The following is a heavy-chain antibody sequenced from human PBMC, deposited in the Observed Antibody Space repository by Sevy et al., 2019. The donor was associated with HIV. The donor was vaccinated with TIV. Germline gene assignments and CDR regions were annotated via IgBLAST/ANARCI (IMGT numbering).Heavy chain of an antibody. D-gene: IGHD4-17*01. V-gene: IGHV3-9*01. CDR1: GFTFDDYA. CDR3: AKDLGPYGDYAHFDY. Sequence: GGSLRLSCAASGFTFDDYAMHWVRQAPGKGLEWVSGISWNSGSIGYADSVKGRFTISRDNAKNSLYLQMNSLRAEDTALYYCAKDLGPYGDYAHFDYWGQRTLVTVSS. J-gene: IGHJ4*02. CDR2: ISWNSGSI.